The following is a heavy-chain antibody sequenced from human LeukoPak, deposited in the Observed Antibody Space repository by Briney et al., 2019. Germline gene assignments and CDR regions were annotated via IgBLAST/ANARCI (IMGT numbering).Heavy chain of an antibody. Sequence: PSETLSLTCTVSGGSISSSSYYWGWIRQPPGKGLEWIGSIYYSGSTYYNPSLKSRVTISVDTSKNQFSLKLSSVTAADTAVYYCARAPYCGGDCYSDYYYGMDVWGQGTTVTVSS. CDR1: GGSISSSSYY. J-gene: IGHJ6*02. D-gene: IGHD2-21*02. V-gene: IGHV4-39*07. CDR3: ARAPYCGGDCYSDYYYGMDV. CDR2: IYYSGST.